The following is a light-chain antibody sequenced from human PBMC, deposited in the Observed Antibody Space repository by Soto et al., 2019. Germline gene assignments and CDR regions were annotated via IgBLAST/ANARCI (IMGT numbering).Light chain of an antibody. CDR2: EVS. CDR1: SSDVGGYNY. V-gene: IGLV2-14*01. Sequence: QSALTQPASVSGSPGQSITISCTGTSSDVGGYNYVSWYQQHPGKAPKLMIYEVSNRPSGVSHRFSGSKSGNTASLTISGLQTEDEADYYCSSYAGNGAWVFGGGTKVTVL. CDR3: SSYAGNGAWV. J-gene: IGLJ3*02.